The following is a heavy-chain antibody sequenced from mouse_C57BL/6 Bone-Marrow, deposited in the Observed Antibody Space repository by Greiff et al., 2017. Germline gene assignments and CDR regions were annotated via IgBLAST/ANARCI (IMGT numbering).Heavy chain of an antibody. CDR3: ARRGWLLRGDYAMDY. J-gene: IGHJ4*01. CDR1: GFTFSDYG. CDR2: ISNLAYSI. V-gene: IGHV5-15*04. Sequence: DVKLVESGGGLVQPGGSLKLSCAASGFTFSDYGMAWVRQAPRKGPEWVAFISNLAYSIYYADTVTGRFTISRENAKNTLYLEMSSLRSEDTAMYYCARRGWLLRGDYAMDYWGQGTSVTVSS. D-gene: IGHD2-3*01.